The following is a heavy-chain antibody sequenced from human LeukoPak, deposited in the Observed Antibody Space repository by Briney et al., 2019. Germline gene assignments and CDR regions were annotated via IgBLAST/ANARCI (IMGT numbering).Heavy chain of an antibody. V-gene: IGHV4-59*01. CDR2: IYYSGST. Sequence: SETLSLTCTVSGGSFRDYYWSWIRQPPGKGLEWIGYIYYSGSTNYNPSLKSRVIISVDMSKNQFSLKLSSVTAADTAVYYCARAIGYYYYMDVWGKGTTVTVSS. J-gene: IGHJ6*03. D-gene: IGHD2-15*01. CDR1: GGSFRDYY. CDR3: ARAIGYYYYMDV.